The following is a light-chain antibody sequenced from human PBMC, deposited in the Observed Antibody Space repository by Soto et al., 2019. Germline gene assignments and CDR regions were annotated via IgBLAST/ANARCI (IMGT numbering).Light chain of an antibody. CDR1: QALSNY. CDR2: SAS. CDR3: QQLSRYPLP. V-gene: IGKV1-9*01. Sequence: IQLTQSPSVLSASVGDTVTITCRASQALSNYLAWYQQKPGKAPDLLIYSASTLQSGVPSRFSGSGSETEFSLTIRALQPEDFATYYCQQLSRYPLPFGGGTKVDIK. J-gene: IGKJ4*01.